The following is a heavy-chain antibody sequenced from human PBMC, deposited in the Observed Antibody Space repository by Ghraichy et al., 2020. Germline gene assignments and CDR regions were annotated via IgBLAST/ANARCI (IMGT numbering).Heavy chain of an antibody. CDR2: INHIGSI. CDR3: ARSPKPGYNNYIYYYYGMDV. D-gene: IGHD4-11*01. V-gene: IGHV4-34*01. CDR1: GGSFSDYY. Sequence: SQTLSLTCAVYGGSFSDYYWSWIRQPPGKGLEWIGEINHIGSIDYDPSLKSRVTISVDTSENQFSLKLTSVTAADTAVYYCARSPKPGYNNYIYYYYGMDVWGQVTTVTVSS. J-gene: IGHJ6*01.